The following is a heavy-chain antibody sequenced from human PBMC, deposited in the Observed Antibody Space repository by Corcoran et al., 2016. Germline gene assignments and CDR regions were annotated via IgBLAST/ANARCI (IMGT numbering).Heavy chain of an antibody. CDR1: GYTFSSYY. J-gene: IGHJ4*02. CDR3: AREYSGYDPYDY. CDR2: INPSGGST. D-gene: IGHD5-12*01. Sequence: VQLVQSGAEVKKAEASVTVSCKASGYTFSSYYMRWVRRAPGQGLEWIGIINPSGGSTSYAQKFQGRVTMTRDTSTWTVYMELSSLRSEDTAVYYCAREYSGYDPYDYWGQGTLVTVSS. V-gene: IGHV1-46*01.